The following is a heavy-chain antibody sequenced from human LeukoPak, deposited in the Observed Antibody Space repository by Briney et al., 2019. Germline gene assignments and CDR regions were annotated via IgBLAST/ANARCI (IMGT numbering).Heavy chain of an antibody. CDR3: ARAIRRGELERY. V-gene: IGHV1-2*02. CDR1: GYTFTGYY. CDR2: INPNSGGT. Sequence: GASVKVSCKASGYTFTGYYMHWVRQAPGQGLEWMGWINPNSGGTNYAQTFQGRVTMTRDTSVGTAYMELSSLRSEDTAVYYCARAIRRGELERYWGQGTLVTVSS. J-gene: IGHJ4*02. D-gene: IGHD3-10*01.